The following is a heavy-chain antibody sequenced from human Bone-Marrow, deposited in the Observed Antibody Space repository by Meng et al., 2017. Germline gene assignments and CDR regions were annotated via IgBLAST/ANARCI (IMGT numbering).Heavy chain of an antibody. V-gene: IGHV3-23*01. Sequence: GESLKISCAASGFTFSSYAMSWVRQAPGKGLEWVSAISGSGGSTYYADSVKGRFTISRDNSKNTLYLQMNSLEAEDTAVYYGARDVRGLQSRAYYFDYWCQGTLVTVSS. D-gene: IGHD5-24*01. CDR3: ARDVRGLQSRAYYFDY. CDR1: GFTFSSYA. J-gene: IGHJ4*02. CDR2: ISGSGGST.